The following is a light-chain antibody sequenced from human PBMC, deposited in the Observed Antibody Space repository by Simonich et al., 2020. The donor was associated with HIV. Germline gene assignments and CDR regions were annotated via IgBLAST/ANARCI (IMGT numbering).Light chain of an antibody. CDR1: QDISKY. Sequence: IQLTQSPSFLSASVGDRVTITCQASQDISKYLNWYQQKAGKAPKLLIYAASTLQSGVPSRFSGSGSGTEFTLTISSLQPEDFATYYCQQLNSYPLTFGGGTKVEIK. J-gene: IGKJ4*01. CDR3: QQLNSYPLT. V-gene: IGKV1-9*01. CDR2: AAS.